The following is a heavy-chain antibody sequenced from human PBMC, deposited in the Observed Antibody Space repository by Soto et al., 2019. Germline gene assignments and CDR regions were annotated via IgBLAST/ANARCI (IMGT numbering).Heavy chain of an antibody. D-gene: IGHD5-18*01. V-gene: IGHV3-21*01. Sequence: EVQLVESGGGLVKPGGSLRLSCAASGFTFSSYSMNWVRQAPGKGLEWVSSISSSSSYIYYADSVKGRFTISRDNAKNSLYLQMNSLRAEDTAVYYCARAGDTAMVIKAAYYYYGMDVWGQGTTVTVSS. J-gene: IGHJ6*02. CDR3: ARAGDTAMVIKAAYYYYGMDV. CDR1: GFTFSSYS. CDR2: ISSSSSYI.